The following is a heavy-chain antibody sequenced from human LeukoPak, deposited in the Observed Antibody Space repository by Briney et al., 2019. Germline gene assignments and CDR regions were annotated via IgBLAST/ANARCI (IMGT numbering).Heavy chain of an antibody. CDR3: AKRRYDTSSLDWFDP. J-gene: IGHJ5*02. Sequence: PGGSLRLSCAASGFTFSSYGMSWVRQAPGKRLEWFSTIRGTGANTYYADSVKGRFTISRDNSKSTLYLQMNSLRVEDAAVYYCAKRRYDTSSLDWFDPWGQGTLVTVSS. D-gene: IGHD6-13*01. CDR1: GFTFSSYG. CDR2: IRGTGANT. V-gene: IGHV3-23*01.